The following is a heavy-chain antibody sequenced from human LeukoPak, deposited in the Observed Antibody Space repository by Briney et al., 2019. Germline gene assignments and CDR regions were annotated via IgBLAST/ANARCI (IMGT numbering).Heavy chain of an antibody. CDR1: GYTFTGYY. CDR3: AKDSDYGRLMDC. Sequence: ASVKVSCKASGYTFTGYYMHWVRQAPGQGLEWMGRINPNSGGTNYAQKFQGRVTMTRDTSISTAYMELSRLRSDDTAVYYCAKDSDYGRLMDCWGQGTLVTVSS. J-gene: IGHJ4*02. CDR2: INPNSGGT. D-gene: IGHD4-17*01. V-gene: IGHV1-2*06.